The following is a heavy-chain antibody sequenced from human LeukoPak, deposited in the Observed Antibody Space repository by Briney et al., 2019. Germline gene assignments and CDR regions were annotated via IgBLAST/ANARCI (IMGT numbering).Heavy chain of an antibody. V-gene: IGHV3-74*03. CDR3: ARSKRGSDYPIDY. CDR2: INSDGSST. J-gene: IGHJ4*02. Sequence: PGGSLRLSCAASGFTFSTYWMHWVRQAPGKGLVWVSRINSDGSSTTYADSVKGRFTIPRDNAKNTLYLQMNSLRAEDTAVYYCARSKRGSDYPIDYWGQGTLVTASS. D-gene: IGHD3-16*01. CDR1: GFTFSTYW.